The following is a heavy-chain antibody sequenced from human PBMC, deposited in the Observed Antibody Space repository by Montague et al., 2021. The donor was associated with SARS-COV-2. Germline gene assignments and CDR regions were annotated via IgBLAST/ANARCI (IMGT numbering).Heavy chain of an antibody. J-gene: IGHJ4*02. V-gene: IGHV4-39*01. CDR1: GGSISSSSYY. CDR2: IFYSGST. D-gene: IGHD3-10*01. CDR3: ASMVRAQVYYLDY. Sequence: SDTLSLTRTVSGGSISSSSYYWGWIRQPPGKGLEWIGSIFYSGSTDYNPSLKSRVTISVDTSKNQFSLKLSSVTAADTAVYYCASMVRAQVYYLDYWGQGTLVTVSS.